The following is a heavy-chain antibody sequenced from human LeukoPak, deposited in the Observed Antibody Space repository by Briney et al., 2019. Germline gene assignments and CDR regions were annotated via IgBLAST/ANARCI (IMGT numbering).Heavy chain of an antibody. J-gene: IGHJ4*02. D-gene: IGHD3-16*01. CDR1: GYAFTSYY. V-gene: IGHV1-46*01. CDR3: ARGGGYVRLGD. Sequence: ASVKVSCKASGYAFTSYYMHWVRQAPGQGLEWMGIINPSGGSTSYAQKFQGRVTMTRDMSTSTAYMELRSLRSDDTAVYYCARGGGYVRLGDWGQGTLVTVSS. CDR2: INPSGGST.